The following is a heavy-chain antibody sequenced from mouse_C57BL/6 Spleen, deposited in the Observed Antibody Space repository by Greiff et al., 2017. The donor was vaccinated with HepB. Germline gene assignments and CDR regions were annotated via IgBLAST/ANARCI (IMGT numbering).Heavy chain of an antibody. CDR3: ARDRGYGSSSLDY. J-gene: IGHJ2*01. CDR1: GFTFSDYY. Sequence: EVKVEESEGGLVQPGSSMKLSCTASGFTFSDYYMAWVRQVPEKGLEWVANINYDGSSTYYLDSLKSRFIISRDNAKNILYLQMSSLKSEDTATYYCARDRGYGSSSLDYWGQGTTLTVSS. V-gene: IGHV5-16*01. CDR2: INYDGSST. D-gene: IGHD1-1*01.